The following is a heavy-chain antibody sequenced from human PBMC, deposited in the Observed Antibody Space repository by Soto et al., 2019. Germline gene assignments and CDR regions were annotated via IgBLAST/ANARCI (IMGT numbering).Heavy chain of an antibody. CDR1: GFTFSSYW. D-gene: IGHD6-13*01. J-gene: IGHJ3*02. CDR3: ARMEAAAGKAFDI. Sequence: GGPLRLSCAASGFTFSSYWMSWVRQAPGKGLEWVANIKQDGSEKYYVDSVKGRFTISRDNAKNSLYLQMNSLRAEDTAVYYCARMEAAAGKAFDIWGQGTMVTVSS. V-gene: IGHV3-7*03. CDR2: IKQDGSEK.